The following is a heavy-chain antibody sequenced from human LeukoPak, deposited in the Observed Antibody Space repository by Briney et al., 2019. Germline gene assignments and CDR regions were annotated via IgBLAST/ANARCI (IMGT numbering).Heavy chain of an antibody. Sequence: SETLSLTCTVSGGSLTSYYWSWIRQPPGKGLEWIGYIYCSVSPNSDSTNYNPSLKSRVTISVDTSKNQFSLKLSSVTAADTAVYYCARLRYGDYPEYFQHWGQGTLVTVSS. D-gene: IGHD4-17*01. CDR2: IYCSVSPNSDST. J-gene: IGHJ1*01. CDR3: ARLRYGDYPEYFQH. CDR1: GGSLTSYY. V-gene: IGHV4-59*08.